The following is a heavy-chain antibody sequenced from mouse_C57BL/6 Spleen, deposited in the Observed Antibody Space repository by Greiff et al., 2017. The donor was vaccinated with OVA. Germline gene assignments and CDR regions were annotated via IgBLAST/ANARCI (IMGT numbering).Heavy chain of an antibody. V-gene: IGHV5-4*01. Sequence: EVKLVESGGGLVKPGGSLKLSCAASGFTFSSYAMSWVRQTPEKRLEWVATISDGGSYTYYPDNVKGRFTISRDNAKNNLYLQMSHLKSEDTAMYYCARDPPSSPMDYWGQGTSVTVSS. D-gene: IGHD1-1*01. CDR2: ISDGGSYT. CDR1: GFTFSSYA. J-gene: IGHJ4*01. CDR3: ARDPPSSPMDY.